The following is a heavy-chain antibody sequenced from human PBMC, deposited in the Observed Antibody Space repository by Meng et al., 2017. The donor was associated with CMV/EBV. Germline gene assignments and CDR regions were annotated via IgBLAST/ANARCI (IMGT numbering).Heavy chain of an antibody. V-gene: IGHV3-21*04. J-gene: IGHJ4*02. Sequence: GGSLRLSCAASGFTFSSYSMNWVRQAPGKGLEWVSSISSSSSYIYYADSVKGRFTISRDNAKNSLYLQMNSLRAEDTAVYYCAKFRGYSSSWSFWFDYWGQGTLVTVSS. D-gene: IGHD6-13*01. CDR2: ISSSSSYI. CDR1: GFTFSSYS. CDR3: AKFRGYSSSWSFWFDY.